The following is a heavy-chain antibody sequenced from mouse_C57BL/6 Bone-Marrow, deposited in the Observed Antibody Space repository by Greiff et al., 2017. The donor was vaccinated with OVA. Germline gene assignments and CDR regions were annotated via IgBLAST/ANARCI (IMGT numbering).Heavy chain of an antibody. D-gene: IGHD1-1*01. CDR1: GYSITSGYY. Sequence: EVQLQESGPGLVKPSQSLSLTCSVTGYSITSGYYWNWIRQFPGNKLEWMGYISYDGSNNYNPSLKNRISITRDTSKSQFFLKLNSVTTEDTATYYCARGVFTTVVNYFDYWGQGTTLTVSS. V-gene: IGHV3-6*01. J-gene: IGHJ2*01. CDR2: ISYDGSN. CDR3: ARGVFTTVVNYFDY.